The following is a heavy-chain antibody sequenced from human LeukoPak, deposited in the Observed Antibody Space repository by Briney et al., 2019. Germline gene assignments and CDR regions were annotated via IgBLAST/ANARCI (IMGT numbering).Heavy chain of an antibody. CDR3: ARGSRFWLGNFFRQPLFFDY. CDR2: INDSGST. V-gene: IGHV4-34*01. D-gene: IGHD6-19*01. CDR1: GESFSGYY. J-gene: IGHJ4*02. Sequence: SETLSLTCAVYGESFSGYYWNWIRQPPGKGLEGIGEINDSGSTNYNPSLKSRLTMSVDTSKNQFSLRLSSVTAADTAVYYCARGSRFWLGNFFRQPLFFDYWGQGNLATVSS.